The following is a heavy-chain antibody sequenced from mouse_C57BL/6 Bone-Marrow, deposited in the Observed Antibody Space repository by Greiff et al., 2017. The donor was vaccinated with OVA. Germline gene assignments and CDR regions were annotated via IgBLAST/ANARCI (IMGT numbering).Heavy chain of an antibody. CDR3: ARMVTTRDWYFDV. CDR2: IDPSDSET. V-gene: IGHV1-52*01. Sequence: QVQLQQSGAELVRPGSSVKLSCKASGYTFTSYWMHWVKQRPIQGLEWIGNIDPSDSETHYNQKFKDKATLTVDKSSSTAYMQLSSLTSEDSAVYYCARMVTTRDWYFDVWGTGTTVTVSS. CDR1: GYTFTSYW. J-gene: IGHJ1*03. D-gene: IGHD2-2*01.